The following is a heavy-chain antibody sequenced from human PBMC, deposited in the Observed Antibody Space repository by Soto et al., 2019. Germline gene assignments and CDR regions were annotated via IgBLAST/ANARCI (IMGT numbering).Heavy chain of an antibody. CDR2: IKQDGSEK. V-gene: IGHV3-7*01. J-gene: IGHJ3*02. D-gene: IGHD2-8*01. Sequence: EVQLVESGGGLVQPGGSLRLSCAASGFTFSSYWMSWVSQAPGKGLEWVAHIKQDGSEKYYVDSVKGRFTISRDNAKNALYLQMNSLRAEDTAVYYCARWTLAYCTKGVCYSRRDDAFDIWGQGTMVTFSS. CDR1: GFTFSSYW. CDR3: ARWTLAYCTKGVCYSRRDDAFDI.